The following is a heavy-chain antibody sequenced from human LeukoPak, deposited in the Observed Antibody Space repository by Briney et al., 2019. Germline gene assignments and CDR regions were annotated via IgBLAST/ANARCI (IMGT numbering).Heavy chain of an antibody. CDR1: GFTFSTYV. V-gene: IGHV3-23*01. CDR3: AKGSGYDTDFDY. Sequence: GGSLRLSCATSGFTFSTYVMGWVRQAPGKGLEWISGVSDTGDTYYADSVTGRFTISRDNSKNTLYLQMNSLTAEDTAVYYCAKGSGYDTDFDYWGQGTLVTVSS. D-gene: IGHD3-9*01. CDR2: VSDTGDT. J-gene: IGHJ4*02.